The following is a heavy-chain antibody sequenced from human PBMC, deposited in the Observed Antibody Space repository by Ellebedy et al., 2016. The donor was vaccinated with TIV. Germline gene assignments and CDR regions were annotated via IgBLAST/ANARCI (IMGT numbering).Heavy chain of an antibody. Sequence: GGSLRLSCKGSGYSFTNYWIGWVRQMPGKGLEWMGIIYHGDSDVRYSPSFQGQVTISGDKSISTAYLQWSSLKASDTAMYYCARAYYDTSGYYSSHHFDYWGQGTLVTVSS. CDR1: GYSFTNYW. CDR2: IYHGDSDV. J-gene: IGHJ4*02. V-gene: IGHV5-51*01. CDR3: ARAYYDTSGYYSSHHFDY. D-gene: IGHD3-22*01.